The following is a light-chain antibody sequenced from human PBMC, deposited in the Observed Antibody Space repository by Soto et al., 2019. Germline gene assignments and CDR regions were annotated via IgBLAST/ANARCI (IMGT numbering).Light chain of an antibody. CDR3: SSYTISNTLV. Sequence: QSVLTQPASVSGSPGQSITISCTGTSSDVGGYNYVSWYQQYPGKAPKLMIYDVSNRPSGVSNRFSGSKSGNTASLTISGLQAEVVADYYCSSYTISNTLVFGSGTKLTVL. CDR1: SSDVGGYNY. V-gene: IGLV2-14*01. J-gene: IGLJ1*01. CDR2: DVS.